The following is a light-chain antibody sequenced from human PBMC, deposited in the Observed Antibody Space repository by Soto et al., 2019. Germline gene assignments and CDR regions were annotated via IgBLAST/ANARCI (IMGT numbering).Light chain of an antibody. CDR1: QSISSY. J-gene: IGKJ1*01. CDR2: AAS. CDR3: QQSYSSPPT. Sequence: EIQITQKKSSLSEGVGDRFTTPCLASQSISSYLNWYQQKPGKAPKLLIYAASSLQSGVPSRFSGSGSGTDFTVTISSLQPEDFATYYCQQSYSSPPTFGQGTKVDIK. V-gene: IGKV1-39*01.